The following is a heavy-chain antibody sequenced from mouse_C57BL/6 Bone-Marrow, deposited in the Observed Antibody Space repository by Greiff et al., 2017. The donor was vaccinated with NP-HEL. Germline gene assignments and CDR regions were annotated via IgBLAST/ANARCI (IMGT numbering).Heavy chain of an antibody. D-gene: IGHD1-1*01. CDR1: GYTFTSYW. CDR3: AKEEYYYGRWFDY. CDR2: IYPGSGST. V-gene: IGHV1-55*01. J-gene: IGHJ2*01. Sequence: QVQLQQPGAELVKPGASVKMSCKASGYTFTSYWITWVKQRPGQGLEWIGDIYPGSGSTNYNEKFKSKATLTVDTSSSTAYMQLSSLTSEDSAVYYCAKEEYYYGRWFDYWGQGTTLTVSS.